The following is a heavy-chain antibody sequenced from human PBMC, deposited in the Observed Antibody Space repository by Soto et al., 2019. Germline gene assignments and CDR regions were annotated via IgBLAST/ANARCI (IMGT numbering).Heavy chain of an antibody. V-gene: IGHV1-3*01. CDR3: ARESIYCSSTSCYTYGMDV. Sequence: ASVKVSCKASGYTFTSYAMHWVRQAPGQRLEWMGWINAGNGNTKYSQKFQGRVTITRDTSASTAYMELSSLRSEDTAVYYCARESIYCSSTSCYTYGMDVWGQGTTVTVSS. CDR1: GYTFTSYA. D-gene: IGHD2-2*01. CDR2: INAGNGNT. J-gene: IGHJ6*02.